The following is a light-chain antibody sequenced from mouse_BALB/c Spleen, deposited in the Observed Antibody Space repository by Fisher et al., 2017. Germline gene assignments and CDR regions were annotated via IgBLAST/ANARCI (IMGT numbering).Light chain of an antibody. CDR2: DTS. CDR3: QQWSSNPPIT. CDR1: SSVSY. J-gene: IGKJ5*01. V-gene: IGKV4-55*01. Sequence: IVLTQSPAIMSASPGEKVTISCSASSSVSYMYWYQQKPGSSPRLLIYDTSNLASGVPARFSGSGSGTSYSLTISSVEAEDAATYYCQQWSSNPPITFGAGTKLELK.